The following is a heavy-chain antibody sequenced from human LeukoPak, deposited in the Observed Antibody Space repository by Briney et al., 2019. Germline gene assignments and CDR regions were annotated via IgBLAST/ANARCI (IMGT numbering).Heavy chain of an antibody. D-gene: IGHD6-19*01. Sequence: PSETLSLTCTVSDDSITNNFYFWGWIRQPPGTGLEWIGTIYYSGTACYNPSLKSRVTISLDTSKNQFSLKLTSVTAADTAVYYCARHKVAVPQGFDYWGQGTLVTVSS. V-gene: IGHV4-39*01. CDR2: IYYSGTA. CDR3: ARHKVAVPQGFDY. CDR1: DDSITNNFYF. J-gene: IGHJ4*02.